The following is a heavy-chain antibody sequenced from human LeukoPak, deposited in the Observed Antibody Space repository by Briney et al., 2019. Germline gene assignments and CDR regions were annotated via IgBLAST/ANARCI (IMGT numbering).Heavy chain of an antibody. CDR2: IYHSGST. CDR1: GGSISSSNW. J-gene: IGHJ4*02. V-gene: IGHV4-4*02. CDR3: ARLTYYFDY. Sequence: SGTLSLTCAVSGGSISSSNWWSWVRQPPGKGLEWIGSIYHSGSTYYNPSLKSRVTISVDTSKNQFSLKLSSVTAADTAVYYCARLTYYFDYWGQGTLVTVSS.